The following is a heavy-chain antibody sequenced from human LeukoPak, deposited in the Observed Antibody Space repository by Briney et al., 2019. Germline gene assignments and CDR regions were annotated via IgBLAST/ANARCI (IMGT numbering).Heavy chain of an antibody. J-gene: IGHJ4*02. CDR2: ISGSGGST. CDR1: GFTFSSCA. V-gene: IGHV3-23*01. D-gene: IGHD2-2*01. CDR3: ARGRIVVVPAAIYY. Sequence: GGSLRLSCAASGFTFSSCAMSWVRQAPGKGLEWVSAISGSGGSTYYADSVKGRFTISRDNSKNTLYLQMNSLRAEDTAVYYCARGRIVVVPAAIYYWGQGTLVTVSS.